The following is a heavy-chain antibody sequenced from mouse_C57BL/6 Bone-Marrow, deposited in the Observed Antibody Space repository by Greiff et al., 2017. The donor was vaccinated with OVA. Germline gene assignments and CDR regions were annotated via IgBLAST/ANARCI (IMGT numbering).Heavy chain of an antibody. Sequence: QVQLQQSGPGLVQPSQSLSITCTVSGFSLTSYGVHWVRQSPGKGLEWLGVIWSGGSTDYNAAFISRLSISKDNSKSQVFFKMNSLQADDTAIYYCARTYYYGSSFAYWGQGTLVTVSA. CDR3: ARTYYYGSSFAY. CDR2: IWSGGST. V-gene: IGHV2-2*01. D-gene: IGHD1-1*01. CDR1: GFSLTSYG. J-gene: IGHJ3*01.